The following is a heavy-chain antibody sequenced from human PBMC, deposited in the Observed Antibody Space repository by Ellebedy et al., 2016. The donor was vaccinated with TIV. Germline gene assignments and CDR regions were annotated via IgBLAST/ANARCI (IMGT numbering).Heavy chain of an antibody. CDR3: ARDESLGLMLPFDY. CDR1: GFTFSSYW. V-gene: IGHV3-74*01. D-gene: IGHD2-15*01. CDR2: INSDGSTT. Sequence: GESLKISXAASGFTFSSYWMHWVRQAPGKGLVWVSRINSDGSTTSYADSVKGRFTISRDNAKNTLYLQMNTLRAEDTAVYYCARDESLGLMLPFDYWGQGTLVTVSS. J-gene: IGHJ4*02.